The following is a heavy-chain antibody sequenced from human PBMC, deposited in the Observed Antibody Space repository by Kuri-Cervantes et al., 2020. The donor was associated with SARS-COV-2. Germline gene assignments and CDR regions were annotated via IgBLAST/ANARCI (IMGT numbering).Heavy chain of an antibody. D-gene: IGHD4-17*01. CDR2: ISGSGGST. CDR3: ARGFPTVTTWLGYYYYGMDV. CDR1: GFTFSSYA. J-gene: IGHJ6*02. Sequence: GESLKISCAASGFTFSSYAMSWVRQAPGKGLEWFSAISGSGGSTYYADSVKGRFTISKDNAKNSLYLQVNSLRTEDTAVYYCARGFPTVTTWLGYYYYGMDVWGQGTTVTVSS. V-gene: IGHV3-23*01.